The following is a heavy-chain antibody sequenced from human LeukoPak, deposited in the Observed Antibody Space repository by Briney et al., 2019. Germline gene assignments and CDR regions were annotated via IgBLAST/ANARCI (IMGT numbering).Heavy chain of an antibody. D-gene: IGHD3-3*01. J-gene: IGHJ5*02. CDR1: GGTFSSYA. V-gene: IGHV1-69*05. Sequence: GASVKVSCKASGGTFSSYAISWVRQAPGQGLEWMGGIIPIFGTANYAQKFQGRVTITTDESTSTAYMELSSLRSEDTAVYYCARGVDFWSGYIDPWGQGTLVTVSS. CDR2: IIPIFGTA. CDR3: ARGVDFWSGYIDP.